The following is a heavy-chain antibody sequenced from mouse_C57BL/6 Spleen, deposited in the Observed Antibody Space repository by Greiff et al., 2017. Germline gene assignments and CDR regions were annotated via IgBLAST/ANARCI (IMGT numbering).Heavy chain of an antibody. CDR2: IYPSDSET. D-gene: IGHD1-1*01. CDR1: GYTFTSYW. Sequence: QVQLQQPGAELVRPGSSVKLSCKASGYTFTSYWMDWVKQRPGQGLEWIGNIYPSDSETHYNQQFKDKATLTVDKSSSTAYMQLSSLTSEDSAVYYCARGGYYGSRRYFDVWGTGTTVTVSS. J-gene: IGHJ1*03. CDR3: ARGGYYGSRRYFDV. V-gene: IGHV1-61*01.